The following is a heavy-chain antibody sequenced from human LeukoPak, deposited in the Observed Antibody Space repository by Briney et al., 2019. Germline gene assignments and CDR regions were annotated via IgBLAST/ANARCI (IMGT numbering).Heavy chain of an antibody. V-gene: IGHV3-48*03. J-gene: IGHJ4*02. CDR2: ITSSGSTI. CDR3: ARANYYDISGYDY. D-gene: IGHD3-22*01. Sequence: PGGSLRLSCAASGFTFRSYEMNWVRQAPGKGLEWVSYITSSGSTIYYADSVKARFTISRDNAKNSLYLQMNSLRAEDTAVYYCARANYYDISGYDYWGQGTLVTVSS. CDR1: GFTFRSYE.